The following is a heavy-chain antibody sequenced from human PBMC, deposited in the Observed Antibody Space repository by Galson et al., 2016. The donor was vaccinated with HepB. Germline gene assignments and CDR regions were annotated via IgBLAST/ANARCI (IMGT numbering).Heavy chain of an antibody. J-gene: IGHJ4*02. CDR1: GCTFITYY. CDR3: ARESGAYYIHSDY. V-gene: IGHV1-46*01. Sequence: SVKVSCKASGCTFITYYMHWVRQAPGQGPEWMGIINPSGGDATYAQRFQGRLTLTRDTSTSTFYMELSSLSFEDTAVYYCARESGAYYIHSDYWGQGTLVTVSS. D-gene: IGHD1-26*01. CDR2: INPSGGDA.